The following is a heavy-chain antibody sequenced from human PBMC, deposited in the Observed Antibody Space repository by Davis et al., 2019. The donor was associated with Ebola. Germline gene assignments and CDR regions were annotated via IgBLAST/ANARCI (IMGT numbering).Heavy chain of an antibody. CDR2: IYAGDSDT. Sequence: KVSCKGSGYSFTSYWIAWVRQMPGKGLEWMGIIYAGDSDTRYSPSFEGQVTISVDRSISTAYLQWSSLKASDTAMYYCARQESLYGSIDYWGQGTLVTVSS. CDR1: GYSFTSYW. D-gene: IGHD6-13*01. CDR3: ARQESLYGSIDY. V-gene: IGHV5-51*01. J-gene: IGHJ4*02.